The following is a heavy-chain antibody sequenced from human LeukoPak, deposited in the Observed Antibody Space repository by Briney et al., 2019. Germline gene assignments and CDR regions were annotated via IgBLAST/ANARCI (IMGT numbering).Heavy chain of an antibody. CDR2: ISAYNGNT. CDR3: ATVLRFLEWYNWFDP. D-gene: IGHD3-3*01. Sequence: GASVKVSCKASGYTFTSYGISWVRQAPGQGLEWMGWISAYNGNTNYAQKLQGRVTMTTDTSTSTAYMELRSLRSDDTAVYYCATVLRFLEWYNWFDPWGQGTLVTVSS. CDR1: GYTFTSYG. V-gene: IGHV1-18*01. J-gene: IGHJ5*02.